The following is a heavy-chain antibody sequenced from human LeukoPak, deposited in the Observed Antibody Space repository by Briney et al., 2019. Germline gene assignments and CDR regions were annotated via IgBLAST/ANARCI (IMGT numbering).Heavy chain of an antibody. Sequence: GASVKLSCTASGYTLTGYYMHWVRQAPGKGLEWMGRINPNSGGTNYAQKFQGRVTMTRDTSISTAYMELSRLRSDDTAVYYCAREPRRHYYDSSGYYNDAFDIWGQGTMVTVSS. V-gene: IGHV1-2*02. J-gene: IGHJ3*02. CDR2: INPNSGGT. D-gene: IGHD3-22*01. CDR1: GYTLTGYY. CDR3: AREPRRHYYDSSGYYNDAFDI.